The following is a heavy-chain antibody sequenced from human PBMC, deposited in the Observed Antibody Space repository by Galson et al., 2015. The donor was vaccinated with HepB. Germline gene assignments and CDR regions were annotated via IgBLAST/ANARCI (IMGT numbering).Heavy chain of an antibody. V-gene: IGHV3-30*04. J-gene: IGHJ6*02. CDR2: ISYDGGNK. CDR3: ARGSYDILTGYPDYYYYGMDV. CDR1: GFTFSSYA. Sequence: LRLSCAASGFTFSSYAMHWVRQAPGKGLEWVAVISYDGGNKYYADSVKGRFTISRDNSKNTLYLQMNSLRAEDTAVYYCARGSYDILTGYPDYYYYGMDVWGQGTTVTVSS. D-gene: IGHD3-9*01.